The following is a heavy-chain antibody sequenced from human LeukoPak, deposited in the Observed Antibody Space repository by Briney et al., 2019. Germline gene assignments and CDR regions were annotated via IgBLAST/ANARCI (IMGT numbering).Heavy chain of an antibody. D-gene: IGHD4-17*01. CDR2: INPNSGGT. V-gene: IGHV1-2*04. Sequence: AASVNVSFKASGYTFTVYYMHWVRQAPGQGLEWMGWINPNSGGTNYALKFQGWVTMTRDTSISTAYMELSRLRSDDTAVYYCARVSPKGDYGDYWGQGTLVTVSS. J-gene: IGHJ4*02. CDR3: ARVSPKGDYGDY. CDR1: GYTFTVYY.